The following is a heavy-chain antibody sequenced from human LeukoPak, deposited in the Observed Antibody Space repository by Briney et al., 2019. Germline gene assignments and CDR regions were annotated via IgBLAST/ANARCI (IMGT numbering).Heavy chain of an antibody. CDR3: AKGYSYGYYYFDY. V-gene: IGHV3-30-3*01. J-gene: IGHJ4*02. CDR1: GFTFNDHA. Sequence: GGSLRLSCAASGFTFNDHALHWVRQAPGKGLEWVAVISYDGTNKYYADSVKGRFIISRDNSKNTQYLQMNSLRVEDTAVYYCAKGYSYGYYYFDYWGQGTLVTVSS. CDR2: ISYDGTNK. D-gene: IGHD5-18*01.